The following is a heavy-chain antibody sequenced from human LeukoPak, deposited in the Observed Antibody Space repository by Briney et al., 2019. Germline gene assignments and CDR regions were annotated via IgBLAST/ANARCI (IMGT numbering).Heavy chain of an antibody. CDR1: GGSFSGYY. Sequence: SETLSLTCAVYGGSFSGYYWSWIRQPPGKGLEWIGEINHSGSTNYNPSLKSRVTISVDTSKNQFSLKLSSVTAADTAVYYCARNTRIAAAGYYYYYYMDVWGKGTTVTVSS. V-gene: IGHV4-34*01. D-gene: IGHD6-13*01. J-gene: IGHJ6*03. CDR3: ARNTRIAAAGYYYYYYMDV. CDR2: INHSGST.